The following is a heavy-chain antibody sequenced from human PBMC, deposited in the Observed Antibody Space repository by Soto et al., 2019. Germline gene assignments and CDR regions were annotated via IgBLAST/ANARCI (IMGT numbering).Heavy chain of an antibody. CDR3: ARGLILWFGELSRRGGYYYYMDV. J-gene: IGHJ6*03. V-gene: IGHV4-34*01. D-gene: IGHD3-10*01. CDR2: INDSGNI. Sequence: QVQLQQWGAGLLKPSETLSLTCAVYGGSFSGYQWTWIRQTPGKGLEWIGEINDSGNINYNPSLKSRVTILVETAKKQISRKLSSVTAADTAVYYCARGLILWFGELSRRGGYYYYMDVWGKGTTVTVSS. CDR1: GGSFSGYQ.